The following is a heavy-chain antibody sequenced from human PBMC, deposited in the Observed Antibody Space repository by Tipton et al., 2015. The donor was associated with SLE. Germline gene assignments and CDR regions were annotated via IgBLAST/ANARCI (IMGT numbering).Heavy chain of an antibody. V-gene: IGHV3-49*04. CDR2: LRADAFGGTP. D-gene: IGHD7-27*01. CDR3: GRAQLNGGKYYFDY. J-gene: IGHJ4*02. CDR1: GFTFIGHA. Sequence: SLRLSCAASGFTFIGHAMTWVRQAPGKGLEWVGFLRADAFGGTPEYAASVKGRFTISRDVSKNFAYLQMNNLRTEDTAVYFCGRAQLNGGKYYFDYWGQGTLVTVSS.